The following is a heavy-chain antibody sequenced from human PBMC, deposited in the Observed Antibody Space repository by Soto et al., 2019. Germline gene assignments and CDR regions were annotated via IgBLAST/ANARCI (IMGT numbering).Heavy chain of an antibody. CDR3: ASHEEVVPAAMSDYYGMDV. CDR2: IIPILGIA. V-gene: IGHV1-69*02. CDR1: GGTFSSYT. J-gene: IGHJ6*02. Sequence: QVQLVQSGAEVKKPGSSVKVSCKASGGTFSSYTISWVRQAPGQGLEWMGRIIPILGIANYAQKFQGRDTMTADKSTSTAYMELSSLRSEDTAVYYCASHEEVVPAAMSDYYGMDVWGQGTTVTVSS. D-gene: IGHD2-2*01.